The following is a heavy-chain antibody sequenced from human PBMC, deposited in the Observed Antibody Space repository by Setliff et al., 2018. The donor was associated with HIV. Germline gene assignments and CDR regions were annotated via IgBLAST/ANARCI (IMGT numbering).Heavy chain of an antibody. Sequence: SETLSLTCTVSGGSISSGSHHWTWIRQPAGKGLEWIGHIHTSGSTNYDLSLMSRVTISVDTSKNQFSLKLSSVTAADTAVYYCATSGYSYAFNWFDPWGQGTLVTVSS. J-gene: IGHJ5*02. CDR1: GGSISSGSHH. D-gene: IGHD5-18*01. CDR2: IHTSGST. V-gene: IGHV4-61*09. CDR3: ATSGYSYAFNWFDP.